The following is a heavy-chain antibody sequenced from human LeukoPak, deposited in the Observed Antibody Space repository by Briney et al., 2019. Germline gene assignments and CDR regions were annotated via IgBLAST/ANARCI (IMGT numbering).Heavy chain of an antibody. Sequence: RSLRLSCAASGFTFSTSWMTWVRQAPGKGLEWVANINEDGSAKYYVDSLKGRFTISRDNAKNSVYLQMNSLRAEDTAVYFCVKDDGGAFYIHWGQGTLVTVSS. D-gene: IGHD4-23*01. J-gene: IGHJ4*02. CDR3: VKDDGGAFYIH. CDR2: INEDGSAK. CDR1: GFTFSTSW. V-gene: IGHV3-7*01.